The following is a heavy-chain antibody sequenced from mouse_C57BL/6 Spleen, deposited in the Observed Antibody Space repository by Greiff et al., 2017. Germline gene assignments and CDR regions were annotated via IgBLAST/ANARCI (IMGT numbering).Heavy chain of an antibody. Sequence: EVKLEESGPGMVKPSQSLSLTCTVTGYSITSGYDWHWIRHFPGNKLEWMGYISYSGSTNYNPSLKSRISITHDTSKNHFFLKLNSVTTEDTATYYCARGDYYGSSYWFAYWGQGTLVTVSA. CDR1: GYSITSGYD. CDR2: ISYSGST. J-gene: IGHJ3*01. V-gene: IGHV3-1*01. CDR3: ARGDYYGSSYWFAY. D-gene: IGHD1-1*01.